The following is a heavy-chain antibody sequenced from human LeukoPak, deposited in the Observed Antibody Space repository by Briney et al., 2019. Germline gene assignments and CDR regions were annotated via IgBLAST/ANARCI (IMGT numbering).Heavy chain of an antibody. V-gene: IGHV3-23*01. CDR1: GFTFSRFE. Sequence: QPGGSLRLSCVASGFTFSRFEMNWVRQAPGKGLEWISHISTGTYIAYTDSVKGRFTISRDNSKNTLYLQMNSLRAEDTAVYYCAKVATMVPFDYWGQGTLVTVSS. D-gene: IGHD3-10*01. CDR3: AKVATMVPFDY. CDR2: ISTGTYI. J-gene: IGHJ4*02.